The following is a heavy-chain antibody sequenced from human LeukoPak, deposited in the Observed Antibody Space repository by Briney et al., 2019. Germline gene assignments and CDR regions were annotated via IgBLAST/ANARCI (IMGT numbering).Heavy chain of an antibody. CDR3: ARDPSSGWPYFDY. Sequence: GGSLRLSSAASGFTFSSYGMHWVRQAPGKGLEWVAFIRFDGSDKYYAESVKGRFTISRDNSKNTLYLQMNSLRAEDTAVYYCARDPSSGWPYFDYWGQGTLVTVSS. CDR2: IRFDGSDK. D-gene: IGHD6-19*01. V-gene: IGHV3-30*02. J-gene: IGHJ4*02. CDR1: GFTFSSYG.